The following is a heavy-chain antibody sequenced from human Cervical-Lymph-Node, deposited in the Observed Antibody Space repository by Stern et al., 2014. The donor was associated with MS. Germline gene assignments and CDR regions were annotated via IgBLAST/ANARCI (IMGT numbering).Heavy chain of an antibody. V-gene: IGHV2-26*01. CDR3: ARTYYDSSGYRFDY. D-gene: IGHD3-22*01. CDR2: IFSNDEK. CDR1: GFSLSNARMG. Sequence: EESGPVLVKPTETLTLTCTVSGFSLSNARMGVSWIRQPPGKALEWLAHIFSNDEKSYSTSLKSRLTISKDTSKSQVVLTMTNMDPVDTATYYCARTYYDSSGYRFDYWGQGTLVTVSS. J-gene: IGHJ4*02.